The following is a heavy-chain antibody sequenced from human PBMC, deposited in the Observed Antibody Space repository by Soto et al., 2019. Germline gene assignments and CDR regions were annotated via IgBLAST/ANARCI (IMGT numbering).Heavy chain of an antibody. CDR1: GYTFTSYG. J-gene: IGHJ6*02. Sequence: QVQLVQSGAEVKKPGASVKVSCKASGYTFTSYGISWVRQAPGQGREWMGWISAYNGNTNYAQKLQGRVTMTTDTSTSTVYMELRSLRSDDTAVYYCARASNVLLWFGELLSAYYYYGMDVWGQGTTVTVSS. V-gene: IGHV1-18*01. D-gene: IGHD3-10*01. CDR2: ISAYNGNT. CDR3: ARASNVLLWFGELLSAYYYYGMDV.